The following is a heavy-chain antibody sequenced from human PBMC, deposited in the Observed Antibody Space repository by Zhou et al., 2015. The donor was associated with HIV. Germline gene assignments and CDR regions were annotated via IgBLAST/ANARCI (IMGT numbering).Heavy chain of an antibody. CDR3: AKKLFSGFGFYFDY. V-gene: IGHV3-30*02. J-gene: IGHJ4*02. CDR2: IRDDVINK. CDR1: GFTFSSYG. Sequence: QVQLVESGGGVVQPGGSLRLSCAASGFTFSSYGMHWVRQAPGKGLEWLSFIRDDVINKYYADSVKGRFTISRDNSKNTLYLQMSSLRAEDTAVYYCAKKLFSGFGFYFDYWGQGTPVIVSS. D-gene: IGHD3-10*01.